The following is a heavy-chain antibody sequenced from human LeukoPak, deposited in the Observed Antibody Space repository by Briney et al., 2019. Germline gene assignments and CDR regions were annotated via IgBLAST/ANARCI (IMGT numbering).Heavy chain of an antibody. Sequence: SVKVSCKASGGTFSSYAISWVRQAPGQGLEWMGGIIPIFGTANYAQKFQGRVTITADESTSTAYMELSSLRSEDTAVYYCARDGFTTVTTGTFDYWGQGTLVTVSS. CDR3: ARDGFTTVTTGTFDY. V-gene: IGHV1-69*13. CDR1: GGTFSSYA. D-gene: IGHD4-17*01. J-gene: IGHJ4*02. CDR2: IIPIFGTA.